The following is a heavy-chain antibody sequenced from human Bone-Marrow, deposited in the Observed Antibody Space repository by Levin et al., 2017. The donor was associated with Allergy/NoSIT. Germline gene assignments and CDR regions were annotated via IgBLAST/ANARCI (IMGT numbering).Heavy chain of an antibody. CDR2: ISSSGSTV. CDR1: GFSFTSHS. D-gene: IGHD4-17*01. V-gene: IGHV3-48*01. J-gene: IGHJ4*02. Sequence: GGSLRLSCAASGFSFTSHSMNWVRQAPGKGLEWVSYISSSGSTVYYADSVKGRFTISRDSGENSLYLQMSSLRAEDTAVYYCARDYYGDYFSDYWGQGTLVTVSS. CDR3: ARDYYGDYFSDY.